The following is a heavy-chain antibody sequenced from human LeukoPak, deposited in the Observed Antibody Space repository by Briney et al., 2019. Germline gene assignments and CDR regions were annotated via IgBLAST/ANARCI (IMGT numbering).Heavy chain of an antibody. J-gene: IGHJ6*02. CDR1: GFTVSSND. Sequence: GGSLRLSCAASGFTVSSNDMSWVRQAPGKGLEWVSVIYSGGRTYYADSVKGRFTISRDNSKNTLYVQMNSLRAEDTAVYYCARRSAYDSSGISYYHGMDVWGQGTTVTVSS. V-gene: IGHV3-66*04. CDR3: ARRSAYDSSGISYYHGMDV. D-gene: IGHD3-22*01. CDR2: IYSGGRT.